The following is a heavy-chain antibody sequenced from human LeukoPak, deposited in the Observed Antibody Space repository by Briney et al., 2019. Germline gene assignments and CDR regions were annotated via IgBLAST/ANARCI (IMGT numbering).Heavy chain of an antibody. V-gene: IGHV4-34*01. Sequence: LRLSCAASGFTFSDYAMHWVRQPPGKGLEWIGEINHSGSTNYNPSLKSRVTISVDTSKNQFSLKLSSVTAADTAVYYCARGPRIAARLGYRGYYYYMDVWGKGTTVTVSS. J-gene: IGHJ6*03. CDR2: INHSGST. D-gene: IGHD6-6*01. CDR3: ARGPRIAARLGYRGYYYYMDV. CDR1: GFTFSDYA.